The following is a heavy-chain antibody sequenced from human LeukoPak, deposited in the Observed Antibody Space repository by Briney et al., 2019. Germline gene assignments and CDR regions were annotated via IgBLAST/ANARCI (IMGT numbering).Heavy chain of an antibody. CDR1: GFTFSTYA. Sequence: GGSLRLSCAASGFTFSTYAMSCVRQAPGKGLEWVSAITPTAGNTYYADSVKGRFTIPRDTSKNTQFLQMNSLRAEDTAVYYCLGYCSGGSCYSGGYWGQGTLVTVSS. V-gene: IGHV3-23*01. CDR3: LGYCSGGSCYSGGY. J-gene: IGHJ4*02. CDR2: ITPTAGNT. D-gene: IGHD2-15*01.